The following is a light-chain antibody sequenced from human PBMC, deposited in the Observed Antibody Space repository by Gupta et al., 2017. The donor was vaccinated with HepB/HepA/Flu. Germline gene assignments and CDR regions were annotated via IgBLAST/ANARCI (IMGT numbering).Light chain of an antibody. Sequence: DIQMTQSPSSLSAPVGDRVTITCQASQDINNYLNWYQQKPGKAPKLLISDASTLETGVPPRFSGSGSGTHFTLTINSLQPEDFATYFCQHFDNLPLTFGPGTKVDIK. CDR2: DAS. CDR3: QHFDNLPLT. V-gene: IGKV1-33*01. J-gene: IGKJ3*01. CDR1: QDINNY.